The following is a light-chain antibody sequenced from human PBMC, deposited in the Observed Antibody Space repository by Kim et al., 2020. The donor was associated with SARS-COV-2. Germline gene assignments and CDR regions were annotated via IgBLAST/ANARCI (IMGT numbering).Light chain of an antibody. CDR2: QDS. Sequence: SSSLPPPPSFSVSPGQTASIICSGDKLGDKYACWYQQKPGQSPVLVIYQDSKRPSGIPERFSGSNSGNTATLTISGTQAMDEADYYCQAWDSSTAVFGTGTKVTVL. J-gene: IGLJ1*01. CDR1: KLGDKY. V-gene: IGLV3-1*01. CDR3: QAWDSSTAV.